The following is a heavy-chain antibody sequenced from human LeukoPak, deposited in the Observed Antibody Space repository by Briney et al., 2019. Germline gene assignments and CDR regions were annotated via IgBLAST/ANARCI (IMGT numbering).Heavy chain of an antibody. Sequence: GGSLRLSCAASGFTFSSYTMNWVRQAPGKGLEWVSSITSSSSCIYYADSVKGRFTISRDNAKNSLYLHMNSLRAEDTAVYYCARHVVAVGFDYWGQGTLVTVSS. D-gene: IGHD3-22*01. J-gene: IGHJ4*02. CDR2: ITSSSSCI. V-gene: IGHV3-21*01. CDR1: GFTFSSYT. CDR3: ARHVVAVGFDY.